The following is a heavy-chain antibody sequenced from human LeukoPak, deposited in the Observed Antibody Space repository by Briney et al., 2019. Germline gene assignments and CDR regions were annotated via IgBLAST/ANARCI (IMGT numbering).Heavy chain of an antibody. CDR1: GYTFTSYD. CDR3: ARGARSIAAAATRVYYFDY. V-gene: IGHV1-8*01. D-gene: IGHD6-13*01. J-gene: IGHJ4*02. Sequence: ASVKVSCKASGYTFTSYDINWVRQATGQGLEWMGWMNLNSGNTGYAQKFQGRVTMTRNTSISTAYMELNSLRSEDTAVYYCARGARSIAAAATRVYYFDYWGQGTLVSVSS. CDR2: MNLNSGNT.